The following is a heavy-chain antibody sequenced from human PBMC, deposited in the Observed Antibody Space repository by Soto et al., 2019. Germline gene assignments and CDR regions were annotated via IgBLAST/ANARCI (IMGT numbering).Heavy chain of an antibody. Sequence: GGSLRLSFAASGFTFDDYAMHWVRQAPGKGLEWVSGISWNSGSIGYAGSVKGRFTISRDNAKNSVSLQMNSLRAEDTAVYYCAREYTAWPLAYGLDVWGQGTTVTVSS. CDR3: AREYTAWPLAYGLDV. CDR1: GFTFDDYA. D-gene: IGHD2-2*02. V-gene: IGHV3-9*01. J-gene: IGHJ6*02. CDR2: ISWNSGSI.